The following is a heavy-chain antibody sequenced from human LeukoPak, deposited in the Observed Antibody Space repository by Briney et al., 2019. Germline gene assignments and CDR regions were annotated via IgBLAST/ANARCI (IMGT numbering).Heavy chain of an antibody. CDR2: ITGSGRST. J-gene: IGHJ4*02. V-gene: IGHV3-23*01. CDR1: GFTFSSYA. D-gene: IGHD2-21*01. Sequence: GGSLRLSCAVSGFTFSSYAMSWVRQAPGKGLEWVSAITGSGRSTYYADSVKGRFTISRDNSKNTLYLQMNSLRVEDTAVYYCAKDRGDPVWGQGTLVTVSS. CDR3: AKDRGDPV.